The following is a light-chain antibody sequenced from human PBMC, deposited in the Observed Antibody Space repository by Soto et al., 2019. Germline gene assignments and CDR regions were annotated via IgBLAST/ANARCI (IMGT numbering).Light chain of an antibody. CDR3: QQYYSTPLT. V-gene: IGKV4-1*01. J-gene: IGKJ4*01. CDR2: WAS. CDR1: QSLLYRSNSKNY. Sequence: DIVMTQSPGSLAVSLGERATIKCKSSQSLLYRSNSKNYVAWYQRKPGQPPKLLIYWASARESGVPDRFSGGGSGTDFTLTINGLQAEVVATYYCQQYYSTPLTFGGGTKVEIK.